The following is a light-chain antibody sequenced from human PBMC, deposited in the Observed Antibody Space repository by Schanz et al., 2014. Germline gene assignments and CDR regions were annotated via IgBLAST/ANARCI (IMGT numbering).Light chain of an antibody. CDR1: SSDVGDYNY. CDR2: DVS. CDR3: SSYTGSSTQV. J-gene: IGLJ3*02. Sequence: QSALTQPASVSGSPGQSITISCTGTSSDVGDYNYVSWYQQYPGKAPKLMIYDVSNRPSGVSNRFSGSKSGNTASLTISGLQAEDEADYYCSSYTGSSTQVFGGGTKLTVL. V-gene: IGLV2-14*01.